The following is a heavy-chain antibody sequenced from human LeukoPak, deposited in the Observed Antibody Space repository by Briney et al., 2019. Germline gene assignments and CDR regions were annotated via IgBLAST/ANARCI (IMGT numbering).Heavy chain of an antibody. CDR2: ISASGIGT. Sequence: GGSLRLSCAASGFIFADYAMSWVRQAPGKGLEWVSTISASGIGTYYADSVKGRFTVSRDNSKNTLYLQMNSLRAEDTAVYFCANLRGSGSSYFDSWGQGTLVTVSS. D-gene: IGHD3-10*01. J-gene: IGHJ4*02. CDR3: ANLRGSGSSYFDS. CDR1: GFIFADYA. V-gene: IGHV3-23*01.